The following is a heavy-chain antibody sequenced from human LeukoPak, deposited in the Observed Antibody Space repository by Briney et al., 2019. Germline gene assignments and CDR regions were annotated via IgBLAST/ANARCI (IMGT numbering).Heavy chain of an antibody. Sequence: QPGGSLRLSCAASGFTFSSYGMHWVRQAPGKGLEWVAVISYDGSNKYYADSVKGRFTISRDNSKNTLYLQMNSLRAEDTAVYYCAKASYYDILTGYLDYWGQGTLVTVSS. CDR2: ISYDGSNK. D-gene: IGHD3-9*01. CDR3: AKASYYDILTGYLDY. J-gene: IGHJ4*02. V-gene: IGHV3-30*18. CDR1: GFTFSSYG.